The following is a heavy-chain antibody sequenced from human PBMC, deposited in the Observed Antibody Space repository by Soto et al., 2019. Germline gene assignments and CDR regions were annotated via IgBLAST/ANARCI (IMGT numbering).Heavy chain of an antibody. D-gene: IGHD3-16*02. V-gene: IGHV3-7*03. CDR3: ARDQGYDYVWGSYRYYYYGMDV. CDR1: GFTFSSYW. J-gene: IGHJ6*02. CDR2: IKQDGSEK. Sequence: PGGSLRLSCAASGFTFSSYWMSWVRQAPGKGLEWVANIKQDGSEKYYVDSVKGRFTISRDNAKNSLYLQMNSLRAEDTAVYYCARDQGYDYVWGSYRYYYYGMDVWGQGTTVTVSS.